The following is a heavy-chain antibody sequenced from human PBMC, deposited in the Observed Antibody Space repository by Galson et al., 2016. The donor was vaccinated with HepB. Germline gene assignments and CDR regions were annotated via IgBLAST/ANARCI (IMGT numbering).Heavy chain of an antibody. V-gene: IGHV3-7*03. J-gene: IGHJ2*01. Sequence: SLRLSCAASGFIFSTYWMSWVRQAPGKGLEWVANIKQDGSEKYYVDSVKGRFTISRDNAKKSLFLQMNSLRVEDTAVYYCARDDETYGDPDLWGQGTLVTVSS. CDR2: IKQDGSEK. CDR1: GFIFSTYW. CDR3: ARDDETYGDPDL. D-gene: IGHD4-17*01.